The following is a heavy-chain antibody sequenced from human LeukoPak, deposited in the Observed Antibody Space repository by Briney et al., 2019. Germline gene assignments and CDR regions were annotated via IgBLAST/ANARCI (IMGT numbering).Heavy chain of an antibody. CDR2: IKEDGSEK. J-gene: IGHJ4*02. D-gene: IGHD2-21*01. CDR3: ARALCIWGGDCHYFDY. CDR1: GFTFSTYW. V-gene: IGHV3-7*01. Sequence: GRSLRLSCAASGFTFSTYWMTWVRQAPGKGLEWVANIKEDGSEKYYVDSVKGRFTISRDNAKNSLYLQMNSLRAEDTAVYYCARALCIWGGDCHYFDYWGQGTLVTVSS.